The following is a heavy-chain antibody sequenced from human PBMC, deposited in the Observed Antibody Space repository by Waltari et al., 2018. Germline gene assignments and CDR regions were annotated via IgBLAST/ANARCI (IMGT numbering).Heavy chain of an antibody. J-gene: IGHJ3*02. CDR3: ARVTTVVNPGWAFDI. V-gene: IGHV4-39*07. D-gene: IGHD4-17*01. CDR1: GGSISSSSYY. Sequence: QLQLQESGPGLVKPSETLSLTCTVSGGSISSSSYYWGWIRQPPGKGLEWIGSIYYSGSTYYNPSLKSRVTISVDTSKNQFSLKLSSVTAADTAVYYCARVTTVVNPGWAFDIWGQGTMVTVSS. CDR2: IYYSGST.